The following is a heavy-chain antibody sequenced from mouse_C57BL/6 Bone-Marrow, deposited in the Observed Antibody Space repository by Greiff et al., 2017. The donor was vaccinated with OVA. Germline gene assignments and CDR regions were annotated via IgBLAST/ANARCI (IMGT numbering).Heavy chain of an antibody. Sequence: QVHVKQSGAELAKPGASVKLSCKASGYTFTSYWMHWVKQRPGQGLEWIGYINPSSGYTKYNQKFKDKATLTADKSSSTAYMQLSSLTYEDSAVYYCASLCPFDYWGQGTTLTVSS. V-gene: IGHV1-7*01. J-gene: IGHJ2*01. CDR2: INPSSGYT. D-gene: IGHD2-3*01. CDR3: ASLCPFDY. CDR1: GYTFTSYW.